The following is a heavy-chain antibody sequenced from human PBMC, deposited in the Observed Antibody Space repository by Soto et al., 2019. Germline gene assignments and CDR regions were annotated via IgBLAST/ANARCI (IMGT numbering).Heavy chain of an antibody. CDR1: GGSISSGGYS. V-gene: IGHV4-30-2*01. Sequence: SETLSLTCAVSGGSISSGGYSWSWIRQPPGKGLEWIGYIYHSGSTYYNPSLKSRVTISVDKSKNQFSLKLSSVTAADTAVYYCARDQLEGNWFDPWGQGTLVTVSS. D-gene: IGHD1-1*01. CDR2: IYHSGST. J-gene: IGHJ5*02. CDR3: ARDQLEGNWFDP.